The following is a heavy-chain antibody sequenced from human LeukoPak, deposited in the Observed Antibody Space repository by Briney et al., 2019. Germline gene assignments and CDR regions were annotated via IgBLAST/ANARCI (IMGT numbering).Heavy chain of an antibody. D-gene: IGHD6-19*01. CDR2: ISAYNGNT. J-gene: IGHJ3*02. V-gene: IGHV1-18*01. CDR3: ARGDLGSGWYLYAFDI. CDR1: GYTFTSYG. Sequence: EASVKVSCKASGYTFTSYGISWVRQAPGQGLEWMGWISAYNGNTNYAQKLQGRVTMTTDTSTSTAYMELRSLRSDDTAVYYCARGDLGSGWYLYAFDIWGQGTMVTVSS.